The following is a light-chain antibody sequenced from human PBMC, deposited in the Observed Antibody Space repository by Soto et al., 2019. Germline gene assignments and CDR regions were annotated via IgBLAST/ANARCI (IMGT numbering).Light chain of an antibody. V-gene: IGLV2-14*01. J-gene: IGLJ1*01. CDR3: SSYTSSSIPYV. CDR1: SSDVGGYNY. CDR2: DVS. Sequence: QSALTQPASVSGSPGPSITISCTGTSSDVGGYNYVSWYQQHPGKAPKLMIYDVSNRPSGVSNRFSGSKSGNTASLTISGLQAEDEADYYCSSYTSSSIPYVFGTGTKLTVL.